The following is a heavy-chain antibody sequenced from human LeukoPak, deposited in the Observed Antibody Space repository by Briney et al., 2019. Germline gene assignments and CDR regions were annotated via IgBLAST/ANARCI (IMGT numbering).Heavy chain of an antibody. CDR3: ARRGGSSSRRSPIDY. J-gene: IGHJ4*02. D-gene: IGHD6-6*01. V-gene: IGHV3-7*01. CDR2: IKQDGSET. Sequence: GGSLRLSCAASGFTFSSYWMTWVRQAPGKGPEGVANIKQDGSETYYVDSVRGRFTISRDNAENSLFLQMNSLRAEDTAVYYCARRGGSSSRRSPIDYWGQGTLVTVSS. CDR1: GFTFSSYW.